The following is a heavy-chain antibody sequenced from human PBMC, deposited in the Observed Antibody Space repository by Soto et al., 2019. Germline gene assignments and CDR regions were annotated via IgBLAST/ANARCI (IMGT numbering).Heavy chain of an antibody. D-gene: IGHD3-22*01. J-gene: IGHJ2*01. CDR2: IIPIFGTA. CDR3: ARTKYDSSAYYYSYLGL. CDR1: EDTFRNYA. Sequence: QVELVQSGAEVKKPGSSVKVSCQASEDTFRNYAISWVRQAPGQGLEWMGGIIPIFGTANYAQKFQGRVTITADTSANTVYLELSSLRSEYTAVYYCARTKYDSSAYYYSYLGLWGRGTLVTVSS. V-gene: IGHV1-69*06.